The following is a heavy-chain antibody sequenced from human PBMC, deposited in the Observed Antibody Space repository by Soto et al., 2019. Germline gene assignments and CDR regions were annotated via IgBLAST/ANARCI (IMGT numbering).Heavy chain of an antibody. CDR1: GFTFDDYA. D-gene: IGHD6-13*01. V-gene: IGHV3-9*01. CDR2: ISGDSAVI. CDR3: AKDRASSSWEPIFYF. J-gene: IGHJ4*02. Sequence: EMELVESGGGFIEPGRSLRLSCAASGFTFDDYAIHWVRQAPGKGLEWVSGISGDSAVIDYAGAVKGRFTIGRDNARNSLYLHIVKLRPEDTALYFCAKDRASSSWEPIFYFLGRGTLVTVSS.